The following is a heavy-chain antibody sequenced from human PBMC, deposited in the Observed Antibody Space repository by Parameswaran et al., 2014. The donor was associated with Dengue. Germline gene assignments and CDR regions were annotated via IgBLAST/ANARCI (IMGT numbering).Heavy chain of an antibody. CDR2: INPSGGST. V-gene: IGHV1-46*01. Sequence: WVRQAPGQRLEWMGIINPSGGSTSYAQNFQGRVTMTRDTSTSTVYMDLSRLRSEDTAVYYCARIDYYYYYGMDLWGQGTTVTVS. CDR3: ARIDYYYYYGMDL. J-gene: IGHJ6*02.